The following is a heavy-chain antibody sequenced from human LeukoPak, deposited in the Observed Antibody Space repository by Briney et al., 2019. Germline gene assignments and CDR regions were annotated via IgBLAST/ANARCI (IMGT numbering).Heavy chain of an antibody. CDR1: GFTFSSYA. J-gene: IGHJ4*02. D-gene: IGHD3-22*01. V-gene: IGHV3-30-3*01. CDR3: AGGGGGYYDSSGSPFDY. Sequence: PGGSLRLSCAASGFTFSSYAMHWVRQAPGKGLEWVAVISYDGSNKYYADSVKGRFTISRDNSKNTLYLQMNSLRAEDTAVYYCAGGGGGYYDSSGSPFDYWGQGTLVTVSS. CDR2: ISYDGSNK.